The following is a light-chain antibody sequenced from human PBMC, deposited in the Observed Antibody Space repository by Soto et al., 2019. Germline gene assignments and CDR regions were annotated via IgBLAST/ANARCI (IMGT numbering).Light chain of an antibody. CDR2: RNI. CDR3: AAWDDTLDAQV. V-gene: IGLV1-47*01. CDR1: RSNIGRNF. Sequence: QPVLTQSPSASGTPGQRVTISCSGSRSNIGRNFAYWYQHVPGTAPRLLIQRNIERPSGVPDRFSGSKSGTSVSLAISGLRSDDEATYYCAAWDDTLDAQVFGGGTKLTVL. J-gene: IGLJ3*02.